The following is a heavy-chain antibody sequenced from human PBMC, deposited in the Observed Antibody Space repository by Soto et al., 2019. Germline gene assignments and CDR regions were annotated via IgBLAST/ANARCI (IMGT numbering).Heavy chain of an antibody. D-gene: IGHD2-15*01. CDR2: IYYSGST. J-gene: IGHJ6*03. V-gene: IGHV4-39*07. Sequence: PSETLSLTCTVSGGSISSSSYYWGWIRQPPGKGLEWIGSIYYSGSTYYNPSLKSRVTISVDTSKNQFSLKLSSVTAADTAVYYCARLAPSFSPRYYYYYYMDVWGKGTTVTVSS. CDR1: GGSISSSSYY. CDR3: ARLAPSFSPRYYYYYYMDV.